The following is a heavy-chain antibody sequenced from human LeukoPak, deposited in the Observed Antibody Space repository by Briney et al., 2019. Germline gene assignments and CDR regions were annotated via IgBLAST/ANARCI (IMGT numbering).Heavy chain of an antibody. V-gene: IGHV4-34*01. CDR3: ARVAAAGRNWFDP. Sequence: PLETLSLTCAVSGDSFSSHYWTWIRQPPGKGLEWIGEINHSGSTNYNPSLKGRVTISVDTSKNQFSLKLSSVTAADTAVYYCARVAAAGRNWFDPWGQGTLVTVSS. CDR2: INHSGST. J-gene: IGHJ5*02. CDR1: GDSFSSHY. D-gene: IGHD6-13*01.